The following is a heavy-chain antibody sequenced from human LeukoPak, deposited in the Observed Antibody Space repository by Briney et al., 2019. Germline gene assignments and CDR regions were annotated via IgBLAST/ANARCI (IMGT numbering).Heavy chain of an antibody. CDR3: AELGITMIGGV. CDR1: GFTVSRNY. Sequence: GGSLRLSCAASGFTVSRNYMSWVRQAPGKGPEWVSYISSSGSTIYYADSVKGRFTISRDNAKNSLYLQMNSLRAEDTAVYYCAELGITMIGGVWGKGTTVTISS. D-gene: IGHD3-10*02. V-gene: IGHV3-11*04. J-gene: IGHJ6*04. CDR2: ISSSGSTI.